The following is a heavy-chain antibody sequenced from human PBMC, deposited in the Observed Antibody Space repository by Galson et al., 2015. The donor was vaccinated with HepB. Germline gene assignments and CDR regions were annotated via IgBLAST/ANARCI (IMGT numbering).Heavy chain of an antibody. CDR1: GGTFRKLA. CDR2: IIPLHGTT. Sequence: SVKVSCKASGGTFRKLAFSWVRQAPGQGLEWMGGIIPLHGTTSYAQKFQDRVTITADESTTSAYMELRSLRSEDTTVYYCARNRSIEVIAGALEDDWFDPWGQGTQVTVSS. D-gene: IGHD2-2*01. V-gene: IGHV1-69*13. CDR3: ARNRSIEVIAGALEDDWFDP. J-gene: IGHJ5*02.